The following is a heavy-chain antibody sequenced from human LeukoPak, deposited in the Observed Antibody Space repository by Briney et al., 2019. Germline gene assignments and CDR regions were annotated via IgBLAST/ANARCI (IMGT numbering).Heavy chain of an antibody. CDR1: GGSINNFY. CDR2: IYYSGST. Sequence: SETLSLTCTVSGGSINNFYWSWIRQPPGKGLEWIGYIYYSGSTNYNPSLKSRVTISLDTSKNQVSLTLSSVTAADTAVYYCARPAERGYSYGLDFWGQGTMVTVSS. CDR3: ARPAERGYSYGLDF. J-gene: IGHJ3*01. V-gene: IGHV4-59*01. D-gene: IGHD5-18*01.